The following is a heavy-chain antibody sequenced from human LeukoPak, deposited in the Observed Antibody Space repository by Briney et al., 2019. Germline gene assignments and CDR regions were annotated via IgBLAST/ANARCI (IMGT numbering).Heavy chain of an antibody. J-gene: IGHJ4*02. CDR2: INHSGST. CDR1: GGSFSGYY. Sequence: SETLSLTCAVCGGSFSGYYWSWIRQPPGKGLEWIGEINHSGSTNYNPSLKSRVTISVDTSKNQFSLKLSSVTAADTAVYYCARGRNYYDSSGYPYWGQGTLVTVSS. D-gene: IGHD3-22*01. V-gene: IGHV4-34*01. CDR3: ARGRNYYDSSGYPY.